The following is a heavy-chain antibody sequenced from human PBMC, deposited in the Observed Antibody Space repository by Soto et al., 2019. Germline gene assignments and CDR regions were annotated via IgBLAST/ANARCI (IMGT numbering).Heavy chain of an antibody. D-gene: IGHD6-6*01. J-gene: IGHJ4*02. CDR3: ARSYSSSSKARYYFDY. Sequence: PSQTLSLTCAISGDSVSSNSAAWNWIRQSPSRGLEWLGRTYYRSKWYNDYAVSVKSRITINPDTSKNQFSLQLNSVTPEDTAVYYCARSYSSSSKARYYFDYWGQGTLVTVSS. CDR1: GDSVSSNSAA. V-gene: IGHV6-1*01. CDR2: TYYRSKWYN.